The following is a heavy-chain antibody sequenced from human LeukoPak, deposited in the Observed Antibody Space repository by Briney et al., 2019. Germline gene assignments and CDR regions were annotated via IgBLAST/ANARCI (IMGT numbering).Heavy chain of an antibody. CDR1: GGSISSYY. CDR2: IYYSGST. J-gene: IGHJ6*02. D-gene: IGHD2-15*01. V-gene: IGHV4-59*01. CDR3: ARDSKAVGYCSGGSCYRAQPYYYYGMDV. Sequence: SETLSLTCTVSGGSISSYYWSWIRQPPGKGLEWIGYIYYSGSTNYNPSLKSRVTISVDTSKNQFSLKLSSVTAADTAVYYCARDSKAVGYCSGGSCYRAQPYYYYGMDVWGQGTTVTVSS.